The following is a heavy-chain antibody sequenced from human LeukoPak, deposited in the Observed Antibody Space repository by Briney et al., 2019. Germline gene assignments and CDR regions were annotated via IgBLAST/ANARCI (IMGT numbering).Heavy chain of an antibody. Sequence: ASVKVSCKTSGYTFHNYGISWVRQAPGQGLEWMGWISTYNGNTYYAQTFQDRVSMTTDTSTTTAFMELRSLRSDDTAVYYCARGGSVEMATISPDTYSDYWGQGTLVTVSS. CDR1: GYTFHNYG. J-gene: IGHJ4*02. V-gene: IGHV1-18*01. CDR2: ISTYNGNT. CDR3: ARGGSVEMATISPDTYSDY. D-gene: IGHD5-24*01.